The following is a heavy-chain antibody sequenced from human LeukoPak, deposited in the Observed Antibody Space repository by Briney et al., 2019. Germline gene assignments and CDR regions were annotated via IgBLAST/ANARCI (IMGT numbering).Heavy chain of an antibody. D-gene: IGHD1-26*01. V-gene: IGHV4-59*01. CDR2: MYYSGST. J-gene: IGHJ4*02. CDR3: VSLYSGSYDTGSFDYFNY. CDR1: GGSISSYY. Sequence: PSETLSLTCTVSGGSISSYYWSWIRQPPGKGLEWIGYMYYSGSTNYTPSLKSRVTISVDTSKNQFSLKLSSVTAADTAVYYCVSLYSGSYDTGSFDYFNYWGQGTLVTVSS.